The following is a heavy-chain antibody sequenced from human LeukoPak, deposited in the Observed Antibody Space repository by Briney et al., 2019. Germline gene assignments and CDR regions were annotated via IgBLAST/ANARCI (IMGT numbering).Heavy chain of an antibody. V-gene: IGHV2-70*04. CDR1: GFSLSTSGMR. J-gene: IGHJ4*02. CDR3: ARLNSGTYLDY. CDR2: IDWDDDK. Sequence: SGPALVXPTQTLTLTCTFSGFSLSTSGMRVSWIRQPPGKALEWLARIDWDDDKFYSTSLKTRLTISKDTSKNQVVLTMTNMDPVDTATYYCARLNSGTYLDYWGQGTLVTVSS. D-gene: IGHD1-26*01.